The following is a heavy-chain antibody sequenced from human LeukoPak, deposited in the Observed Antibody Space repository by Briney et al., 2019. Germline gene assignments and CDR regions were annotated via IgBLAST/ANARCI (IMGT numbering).Heavy chain of an antibody. Sequence: ASVKVSCKAFGYTFTSCYMHWVRQAPGQGLEWMGLINPSGGSTTYAQKFQGRVTMTRGTSTSTVHMELSSLRSEDTAVYYCAIQKGTIFGDVSPLSKHFHHWGQGTLVTVSS. D-gene: IGHD3-3*01. J-gene: IGHJ1*01. CDR2: INPSGGST. CDR1: GYTFTSCY. V-gene: IGHV1-46*01. CDR3: AIQKGTIFGDVSPLSKHFHH.